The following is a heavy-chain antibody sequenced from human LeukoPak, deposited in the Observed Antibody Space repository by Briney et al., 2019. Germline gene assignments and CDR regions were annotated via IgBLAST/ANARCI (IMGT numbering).Heavy chain of an antibody. J-gene: IGHJ5*02. CDR2: IYHSGSGST. D-gene: IGHD2-21*02. Sequence: SQTLSLTCTVSGGSISSGGHSWSWIRQPPGKGLEWIGYIYHSGSGSTYYNPSLKSRVTISIDKSKNQFSLKLNSVTAADTAVYYCARAVVVTAIFRHPSFGFDPWGQGTLVTVSS. CDR1: GGSISSGGHS. CDR3: ARAVVVTAIFRHPSFGFDP. V-gene: IGHV4-30-2*01.